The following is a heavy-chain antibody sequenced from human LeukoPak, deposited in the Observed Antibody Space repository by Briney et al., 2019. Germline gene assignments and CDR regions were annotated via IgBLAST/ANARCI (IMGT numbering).Heavy chain of an antibody. J-gene: IGHJ6*03. CDR1: GGTFGSYA. CDR2: IIPIFGTA. D-gene: IGHD2-2*01. CDR3: ARPLSPLQSYCSSTSCSYYYYYYMDV. V-gene: IGHV1-69*13. Sequence: GASVKVSCKASGGTFGSYAISWVRQAPGQGLEWMGGIIPIFGTANYAQKFQGRVTITADESTSTAYMELSSLRSEDTAVYYCARPLSPLQSYCSSTSCSYYYYYYMDVWGKGTTVTVSS.